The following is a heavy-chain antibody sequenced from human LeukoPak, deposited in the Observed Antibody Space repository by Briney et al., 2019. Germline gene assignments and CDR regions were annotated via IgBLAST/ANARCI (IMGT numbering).Heavy chain of an antibody. D-gene: IGHD2-15*01. CDR3: ADMRYYGMDV. CDR1: GFTVSSND. J-gene: IGHJ6*02. CDR2: IYRGGST. Sequence: GGSLRLSCAAPGFTVSSNDMSWVRPAPGKGLEWVSVIYRGGSTYYADSVKGRFTISRDKSKNTLYLQMNSLRAEDTAVFYCADMRYYGMDVWGQGTTVTVSS. V-gene: IGHV3-66*01.